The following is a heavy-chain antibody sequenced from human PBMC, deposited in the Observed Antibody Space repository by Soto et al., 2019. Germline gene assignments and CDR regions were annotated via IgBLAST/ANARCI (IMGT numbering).Heavy chain of an antibody. D-gene: IGHD3-10*01. CDR2: IWYDGSNK. CDR3: ARDLSIGSWRDYYYGMDV. J-gene: IGHJ6*02. V-gene: IGHV3-33*01. Sequence: QVQLVESGGGVVQPGRSLRLSCAASGFTFSSYGMHWVRQAPGKGLEWVAVIWYDGSNKYYADSVKGRFTISRDNSKNTLYLQMNSLRAEDTAVYYCARDLSIGSWRDYYYGMDVWGQGTTVTVSS. CDR1: GFTFSSYG.